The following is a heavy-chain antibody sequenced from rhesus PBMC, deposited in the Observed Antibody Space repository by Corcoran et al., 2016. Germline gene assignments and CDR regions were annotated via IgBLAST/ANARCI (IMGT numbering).Heavy chain of an antibody. CDR1: VGSIRGYSY. Sequence: VKLQQWGEGLVKPSETLSLTCSVYVGSIRGYSYWCWIRQPPGKGLEWIGYIYGNSASTNYNPSLKNRVTISKDTSKNQFSLKLSSVTAADTAVYYCARGPLNFWSGYHIPDWGQGVLVTVSS. CDR2: IYGNSAST. CDR3: ARGPLNFWSGYHIPD. J-gene: IGHJ4*01. D-gene: IGHD3-3*01. V-gene: IGHV4-73*01.